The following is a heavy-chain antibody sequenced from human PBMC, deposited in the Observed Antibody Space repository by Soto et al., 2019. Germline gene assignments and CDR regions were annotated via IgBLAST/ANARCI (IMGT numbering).Heavy chain of an antibody. V-gene: IGHV1-69*08. Sequence: QVQLVQSGAEVKKPGSSVKVSCKASGGTFSSYTISWVRQAPGQGLEWMGRIIPILGIANYAQKFQGRVTITADKSTSTAYMELSSLRSEDTAVYYCAREGVSRGVIMGLGYWGQGTLVTVSS. CDR3: AREGVSRGVIMGLGY. J-gene: IGHJ4*02. CDR2: IIPILGIA. CDR1: GGTFSSYT. D-gene: IGHD3-10*01.